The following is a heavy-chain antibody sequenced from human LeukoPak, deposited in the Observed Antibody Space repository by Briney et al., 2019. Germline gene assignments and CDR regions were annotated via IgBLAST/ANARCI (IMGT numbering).Heavy chain of an antibody. V-gene: IGHV1-69*05. CDR2: IIPVFGTT. J-gene: IGHJ6*03. Sequence: SVKVSCKTSGGVFSDYPVSWVRLAPGQGLEWMGGIIPVFGTTTYAPKFQGRVSLSIHESAGTAYMELSDLTFEDTAVYYCARVRGGITIRNYYYYYMDVWGKGTTVTVSS. CDR1: GGVFSDYP. D-gene: IGHD3-3*01. CDR3: ARVRGGITIRNYYYYYMDV.